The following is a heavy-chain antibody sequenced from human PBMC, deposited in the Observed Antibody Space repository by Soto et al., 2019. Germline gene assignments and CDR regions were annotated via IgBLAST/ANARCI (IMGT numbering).Heavy chain of an antibody. Sequence: PSETLSLTCTVSGVSISSSSYFWGCIRQPPGKGLEWIGSIYYSGSTYYNPSLKSRVTVSVATSKNQFSLKLSSVTAADTAVYYCARHPSDFWFDPWGQGTLVTVSS. CDR1: GVSISSSSYF. V-gene: IGHV4-39*01. CDR3: ARHPSDFWFDP. J-gene: IGHJ5*02. D-gene: IGHD2-21*02. CDR2: IYYSGST.